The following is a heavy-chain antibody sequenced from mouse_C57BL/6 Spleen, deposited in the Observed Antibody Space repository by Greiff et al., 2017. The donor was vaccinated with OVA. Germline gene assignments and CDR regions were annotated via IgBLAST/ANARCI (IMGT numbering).Heavy chain of an antibody. V-gene: IGHV1-52*01. Sequence: QVQLQQPGAELVRPGSSVKLSCKASGYTFTSYWMHWVKQRPIHGLEWIGNIDPSDSETHYNQKFKDKATLTVDKSSSTAYMQLSSLTAEDSAVYYCARYGDPNYFDYWGQGTTLTVSS. CDR2: IDPSDSET. CDR3: ARYGDPNYFDY. CDR1: GYTFTSYW. J-gene: IGHJ2*01. D-gene: IGHD2-13*01.